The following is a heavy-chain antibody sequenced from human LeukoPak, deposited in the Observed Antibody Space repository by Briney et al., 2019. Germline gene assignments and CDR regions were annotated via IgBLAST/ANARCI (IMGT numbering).Heavy chain of an antibody. V-gene: IGHV4-39*01. CDR3: ARRPTIFDY. D-gene: IGHD5-24*01. Sequence: SETLSLTCSVSGGSISSSNYYWGWIRQPPGKGLEWIGSIYYSGSAYYNPSLKSRVTISVDMSKNQFSLKLSSVTAADTAVYYCARRPTIFDYWGQGTLVTVSS. CDR1: GGSISSSNYY. J-gene: IGHJ4*02. CDR2: IYYSGSA.